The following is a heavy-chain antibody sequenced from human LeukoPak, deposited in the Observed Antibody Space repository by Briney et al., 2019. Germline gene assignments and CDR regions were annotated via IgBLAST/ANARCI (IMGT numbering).Heavy chain of an antibody. D-gene: IGHD4-17*01. Sequence: QAGGSLRLSCAASGFTFSSYAMSWVRQAPGKGLEWVSAISGSGGSTYYADSVKGRFTISRDNSKNTLYLQMNGLRAEDTAVYYCAKDSGDYVGSFDYWGQGTLVTVSS. CDR1: GFTFSSYA. CDR2: ISGSGGST. CDR3: AKDSGDYVGSFDY. J-gene: IGHJ4*02. V-gene: IGHV3-23*01.